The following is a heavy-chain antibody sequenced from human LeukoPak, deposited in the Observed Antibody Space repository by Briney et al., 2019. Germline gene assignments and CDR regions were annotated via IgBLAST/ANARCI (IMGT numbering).Heavy chain of an antibody. CDR2: IKHSGST. CDR1: GGSFSGYY. Sequence: SETLSLTCAVYGGSFSGYYWSWIRQPPGKGLEWIGEIKHSGSTNYNPSLKSRVTISVDTSKNQFSLKLSSVTAADTAVYYCARGRSFPYNWFDPWGQGTLVTVSS. V-gene: IGHV4-34*01. J-gene: IGHJ5*02. CDR3: ARGRSFPYNWFDP.